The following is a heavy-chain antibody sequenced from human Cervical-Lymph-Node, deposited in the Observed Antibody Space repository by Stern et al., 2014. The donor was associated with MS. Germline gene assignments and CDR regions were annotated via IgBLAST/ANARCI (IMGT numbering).Heavy chain of an antibody. CDR3: ARALGVFTSDAYLDF. V-gene: IGHV1-18*01. Sequence: QVQLVQSGAEVKKPGASVKVSCKASGYSFNTFAISWVRQAPGQGLEWMAWISAYNGDTNFAQKFQDRVTMTTDTSTSTAYLELRSLRSDDTAIYYCARALGVFTSDAYLDFWGQGTLVTVSS. CDR2: ISAYNGDT. J-gene: IGHJ4*02. D-gene: IGHD3-3*01. CDR1: GYSFNTFA.